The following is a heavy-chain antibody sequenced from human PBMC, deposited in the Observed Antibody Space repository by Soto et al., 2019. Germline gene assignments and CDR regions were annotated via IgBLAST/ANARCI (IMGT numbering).Heavy chain of an antibody. CDR1: GYSFTSYW. J-gene: IGHJ4*02. CDR2: IYPGDSDT. V-gene: IGHV5-51*01. CDR3: ARLAKRDKMATINFGY. Sequence: GESLKISCKGSGYSFTSYWIGWVRQMPGKGLEWMGIIYPGDSDTRYSPSFQGQVTISADKSISTAYLQWSSLKASDTAMYYCARLAKRDKMATINFGYWGQGTLVTVSS. D-gene: IGHD5-12*01.